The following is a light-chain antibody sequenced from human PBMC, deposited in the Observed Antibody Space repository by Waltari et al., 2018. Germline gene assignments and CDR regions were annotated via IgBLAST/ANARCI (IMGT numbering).Light chain of an antibody. CDR3: CSYTGSSTSYG. Sequence: QSALTQPAPVSGSPGQSITISCTGASADLASYNLVSWYQHPPAKAPKLMIYGAVKRPSGVSNRFSGAKSGTTASLIISGLQADDEADYYCCSYTGSSTSYGCGSGTKVTVL. J-gene: IGLJ1*01. CDR1: SADLASYNL. CDR2: GAV. V-gene: IGLV2-23*01.